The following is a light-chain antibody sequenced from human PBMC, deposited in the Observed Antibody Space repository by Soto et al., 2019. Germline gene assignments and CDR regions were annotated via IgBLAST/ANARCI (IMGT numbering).Light chain of an antibody. V-gene: IGKV3-20*01. CDR3: QQYGSSP. Sequence: PGERATLSCRASQSVSSGYLAWYQQKPGQAPRLLIYGASSRATGIPDRFSGSGSGTDFTLTISRLEPEDFAVYYCQQYGSSPLGQGTKVEIK. J-gene: IGKJ1*01. CDR2: GAS. CDR1: QSVSSGY.